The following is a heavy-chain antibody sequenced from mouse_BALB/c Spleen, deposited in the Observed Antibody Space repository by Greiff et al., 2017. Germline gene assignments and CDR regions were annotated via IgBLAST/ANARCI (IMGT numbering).Heavy chain of an antibody. CDR1: GFSLTSYG. CDR3: AKNYGNYYCAMDY. CDR2: IWRGGST. V-gene: IGHV2-5-1*01. J-gene: IGHJ4*01. D-gene: IGHD2-1*01. Sequence: QVQLKESGPSLVQPSQSLSITCTASGFSLTSYGVHWVRQSPGKGLEWLGVIWRGGSTDYNAAFMSRLSITKDNSKSQVFFRMNSLQADDTAIYYCAKNYGNYYCAMDYWGQGTSVTVSS.